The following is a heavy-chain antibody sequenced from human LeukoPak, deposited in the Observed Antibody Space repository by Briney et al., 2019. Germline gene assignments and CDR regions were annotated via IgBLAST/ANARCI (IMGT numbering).Heavy chain of an antibody. J-gene: IGHJ4*02. CDR1: GFTFSSYA. CDR2: ISGSGGST. V-gene: IGHV3-23*01. CDR3: AKTHCSGGSCYSYFDY. D-gene: IGHD2-15*01. Sequence: HGGSLRLSCAASGFTFSSYAMSWVRQAPGKGLEWVSAISGSGGSTYYADSVKGRFTISRDNSKNTLYLQMNSLRAEDTAVYYCAKTHCSGGSCYSYFDYWGQGTLVTVSS.